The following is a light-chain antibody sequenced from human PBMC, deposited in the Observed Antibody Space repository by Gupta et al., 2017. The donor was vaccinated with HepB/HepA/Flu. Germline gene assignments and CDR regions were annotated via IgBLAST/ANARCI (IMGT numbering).Light chain of an antibody. CDR1: QSVSSF. Sequence: DIVLTQSPSTLSLYPGESATLSCRSSQSVSSFLAWYQQKPGQAPRLLTYDASNGATGIPAWFSGSGAGTFFTLTISSLEPEYLVVYCCQQSSSWPLTFGGGTKVEIK. CDR3: QQSSSWPLT. J-gene: IGKJ4*01. V-gene: IGKV3-11*01. CDR2: DAS.